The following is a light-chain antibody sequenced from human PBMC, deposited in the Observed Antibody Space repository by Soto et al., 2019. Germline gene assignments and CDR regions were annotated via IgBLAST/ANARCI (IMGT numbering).Light chain of an antibody. Sequence: DIQMTQSPSSLSASVGDRVTITCRASQDISYFLAWFRQKPGKAPESLIYDVSRLQSGVPSRFSGRGSGTEFTLTVSSLQPEDFATYYCQQYASYPLTFGQGTRLEIK. J-gene: IGKJ5*01. CDR1: QDISYF. V-gene: IGKV1-16*01. CDR2: DVS. CDR3: QQYASYPLT.